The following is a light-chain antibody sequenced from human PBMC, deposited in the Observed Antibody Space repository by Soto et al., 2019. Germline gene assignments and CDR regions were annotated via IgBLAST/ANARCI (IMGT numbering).Light chain of an antibody. CDR3: SSYTTTSTLII. V-gene: IGLV2-14*01. Sequence: QSALTQPASVSGSPGQSITISCTGTSSDFASYNFVSWYQHYLGKAPKLIIYEVSNRPSGVSNRFSGSKSGNTASLTISGLQAEDEADYYCSSYTTTSTLIIFGGGTKLTVL. J-gene: IGLJ2*01. CDR2: EVS. CDR1: SSDFASYNF.